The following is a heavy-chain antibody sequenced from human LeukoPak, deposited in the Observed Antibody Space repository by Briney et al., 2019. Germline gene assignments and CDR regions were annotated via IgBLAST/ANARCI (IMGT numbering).Heavy chain of an antibody. V-gene: IGHV4-4*07. Sequence: PSETLSLTCTVSGGSISSYYWSWIRQPAGKGLEWIGRIYTSGSTNYNSSLKSRVTISVDKSKNQLSLKLISVTAADTAVYYCARDVGTALVTGDYWGQGTLVTVSS. CDR3: ARDVGTALVTGDY. CDR2: IYTSGST. J-gene: IGHJ4*02. D-gene: IGHD5-18*01. CDR1: GGSISSYY.